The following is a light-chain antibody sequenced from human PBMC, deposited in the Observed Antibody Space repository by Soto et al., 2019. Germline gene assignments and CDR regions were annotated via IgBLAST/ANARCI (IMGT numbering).Light chain of an antibody. V-gene: IGKV1-16*02. CDR3: LQYNSYPLT. J-gene: IGKJ4*01. CDR2: GAS. CDR1: QGISSY. Sequence: DIQMTQSPSSLSASVGDRVTITCRASQGISSYLAWFQQKPGKAPKSLIYGASTLHSGVPSKFSGSASGTDFTLTISSLQPEDSATYYCLQYNSYPLTFGGGTKVEI.